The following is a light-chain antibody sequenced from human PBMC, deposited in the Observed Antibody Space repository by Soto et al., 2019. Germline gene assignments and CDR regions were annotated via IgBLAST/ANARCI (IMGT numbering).Light chain of an antibody. V-gene: IGKV3-20*01. CDR2: DAS. CDR1: QSVSSY. Sequence: EIVLTQSPATLSLSPGERATLSCRASQSVSSYLAWYQQKPGQAPRLLIYDASSRATGIPDRFSGSGSGTDFTLTISRLEPEDFAVYYCQQYGSMPWKCGQGTKGDIK. J-gene: IGKJ1*01. CDR3: QQYGSMPWK.